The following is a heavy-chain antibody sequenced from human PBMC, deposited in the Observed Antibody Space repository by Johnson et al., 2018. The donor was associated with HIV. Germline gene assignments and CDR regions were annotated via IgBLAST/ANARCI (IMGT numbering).Heavy chain of an antibody. CDR3: ARDGRDLVTLGSFDV. V-gene: IGHV3-66*02. D-gene: IGHD3-9*01. CDR2: IFSVGDV. Sequence: VQLVESGGGLVQPGGSLRLSCAASGITVGTNYMSWVRQAPGKGLEWVSVIFSVGDVYYADSVKGRFTISRDNSKNMVYLQMNSLRPEDTAVYYCARDGRDLVTLGSFDVWGQGTVVTVSS. J-gene: IGHJ3*01. CDR1: GITVGTNY.